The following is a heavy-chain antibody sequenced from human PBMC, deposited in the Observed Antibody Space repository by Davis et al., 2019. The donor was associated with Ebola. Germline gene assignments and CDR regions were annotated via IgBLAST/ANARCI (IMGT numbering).Heavy chain of an antibody. V-gene: IGHV3-23*01. D-gene: IGHD2-8*02. CDR1: EFTFSNYG. CDR2: ISAGGTAP. CDR3: AKSFLHTGPHMSEFRGVDY. Sequence: GGSLRLSCVASEFTFSNYGMTWVRQAPGKGLEWVSSISAGGTAPYYADSVKGRFTISRDNSRNTVSLQMGSLRVDDTAVYYCAKSFLHTGPHMSEFRGVDYWGQGTVVTVSS. J-gene: IGHJ4*02.